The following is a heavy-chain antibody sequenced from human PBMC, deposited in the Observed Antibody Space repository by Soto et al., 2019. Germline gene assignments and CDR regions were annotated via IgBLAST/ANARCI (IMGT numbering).Heavy chain of an antibody. Sequence: QVQLVQSGAEVKKPGASVKVSCKASGYTFTSYAMHWVRQAPGQRLEWMGWINAGNGNTKYSQKFQGRVTITRDTSXSXAYMELSSLRSEDTAVYYCARDTPLWFGELPYYFDYWGQGTLVTVSS. CDR2: INAGNGNT. CDR3: ARDTPLWFGELPYYFDY. J-gene: IGHJ4*02. V-gene: IGHV1-3*01. CDR1: GYTFTSYA. D-gene: IGHD3-10*01.